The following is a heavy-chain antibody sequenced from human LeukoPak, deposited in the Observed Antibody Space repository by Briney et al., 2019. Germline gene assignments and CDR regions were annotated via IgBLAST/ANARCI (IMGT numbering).Heavy chain of an antibody. J-gene: IGHJ4*02. Sequence: PGGSLRLSCAASGFTFSNYAMSWVRQAPGKGLEWVSGVGGSGGSAYYADSVKGRFTISRDNSKNTLYLQMNSLRAEDTAVYYCAKDRRSDWYRFDYWGQGTLVTVSP. CDR1: GFTFSNYA. V-gene: IGHV3-23*01. D-gene: IGHD6-19*01. CDR2: VGGSGGSA. CDR3: AKDRRSDWYRFDY.